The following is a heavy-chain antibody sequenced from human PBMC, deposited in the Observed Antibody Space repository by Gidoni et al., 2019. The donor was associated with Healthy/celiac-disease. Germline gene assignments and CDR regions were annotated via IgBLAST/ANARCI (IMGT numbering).Heavy chain of an antibody. CDR1: GFPFSNAW. D-gene: IGHD2-15*01. J-gene: IGHJ3*02. Sequence: EVQLVESGGGLVKPGGSLRLSCAASGFPFSNAWMSWVRQAPGKGLEWVGRIKSKTDGGTTDYAAPVKGRFTISRDDSKNTLYLQMNSLKTEDTAVYYCTTDPIVVVVDDAFDIWGQGTMVTVSS. CDR3: TTDPIVVVVDDAFDI. V-gene: IGHV3-15*01. CDR2: IKSKTDGGTT.